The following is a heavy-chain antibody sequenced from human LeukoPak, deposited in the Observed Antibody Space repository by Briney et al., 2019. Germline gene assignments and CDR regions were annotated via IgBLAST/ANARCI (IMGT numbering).Heavy chain of an antibody. CDR2: INPNSGGT. D-gene: IGHD4-17*01. Sequence: ASVKVSCKASGYTFTGYYMHWVRQAPGQGLEWMGWINPNSGGTNYAQKFQGRVTMTTDTSTSTAYMELRSLRSDDTAVYYCARVRGYGDYFDYWGQGTLVTVSS. J-gene: IGHJ4*02. V-gene: IGHV1-2*02. CDR1: GYTFTGYY. CDR3: ARVRGYGDYFDY.